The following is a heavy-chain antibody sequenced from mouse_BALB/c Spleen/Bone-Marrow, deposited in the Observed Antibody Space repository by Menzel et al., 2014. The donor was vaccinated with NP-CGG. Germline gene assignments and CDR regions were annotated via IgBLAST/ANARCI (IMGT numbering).Heavy chain of an antibody. V-gene: IGHV10-1*02. Sequence: EVQLVGSGGGLVQPEGSLKLSCAASGFTFNTYAMNWVRQAPGKGLEWVARIRSKSNNYATYYADSVKDRFTISRDDSQSMLYLQMNNLKTEDTAMYYCVGRDSSGPFVYWGQGTLGTVSA. CDR1: GFTFNTYA. D-gene: IGHD3-2*01. CDR2: IRSKSNNYAT. J-gene: IGHJ3*01. CDR3: VGRDSSGPFVY.